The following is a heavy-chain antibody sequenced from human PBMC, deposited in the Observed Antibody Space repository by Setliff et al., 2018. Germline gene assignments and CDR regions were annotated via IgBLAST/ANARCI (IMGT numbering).Heavy chain of an antibody. CDR2: ISVYNGDT. CDR3: ARATRNNFDY. J-gene: IGHJ4*02. Sequence: SVKVSCKASGYTFRNYAFAWVRQAPGQGLEWVGWISVYNGDTNYAQKFQGRVTLTTDTSTSTAYMELSSLRSEDTAVYYCARATRNNFDYWGQGTLVTVSS. V-gene: IGHV1-18*01. CDR1: GYTFRNYA.